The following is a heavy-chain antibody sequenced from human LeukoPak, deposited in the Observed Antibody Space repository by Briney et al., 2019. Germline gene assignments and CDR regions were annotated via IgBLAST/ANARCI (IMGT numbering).Heavy chain of an antibody. CDR3: AKGESYCSSTSCYTIHGY. V-gene: IGHV4-61*02. D-gene: IGHD2-2*02. CDR2: IYTSGST. J-gene: IGHJ4*02. Sequence: SETLSLTCTVSGGSISGGSYYWSWIRQPAGKGLEWIGRIYTSGSTNYNPSLKSRVTISVDTSKNQFSLKLSSVTAADTAVYYCAKGESYCSSTSCYTIHGYWGQGTLVTVSS. CDR1: GGSISGGSYY.